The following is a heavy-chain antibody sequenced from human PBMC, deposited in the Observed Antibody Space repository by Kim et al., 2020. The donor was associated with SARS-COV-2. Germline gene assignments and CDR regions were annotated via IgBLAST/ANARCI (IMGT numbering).Heavy chain of an antibody. CDR3: AKDLLYVPGRGYFDS. J-gene: IGHJ4*02. Sequence: DRVRGRFIISRDNSKNTLLLQMDSLRVDDTAVYYCAKDLLYVPGRGYFDSWGQGVLVTVSS. V-gene: IGHV3-23*01. D-gene: IGHD3-10*01.